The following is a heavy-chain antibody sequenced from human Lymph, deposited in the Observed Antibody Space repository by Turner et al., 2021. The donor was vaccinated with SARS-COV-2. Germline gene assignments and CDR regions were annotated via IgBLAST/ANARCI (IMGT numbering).Heavy chain of an antibody. D-gene: IGHD5-12*01. CDR1: GFTFDDYA. CDR2: MSGDGGST. J-gene: IGHJ4*02. Sequence: EVQLVESGGGVVQPGGSLSLSCAASGFTFDDYAMHWVRQAPGKGLEWVSLMSGDGGSTYYADSVKGRFTISRDDSKNSLYLQINSLRTEDTALYYCAKEGLSGRRLQFVPYFAYWGQGTLVSVSS. V-gene: IGHV3-43*02. CDR3: AKEGLSGRRLQFVPYFAY.